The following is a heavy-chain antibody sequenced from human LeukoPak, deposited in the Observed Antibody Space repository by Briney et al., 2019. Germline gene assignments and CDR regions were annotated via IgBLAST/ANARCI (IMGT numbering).Heavy chain of an antibody. V-gene: IGHV4-34*01. Sequence: PSETLSLTCAVSGGSFIGYYWSWIRQPPGKGLEWIGEINHSRATNYNPSLKSRVTISVVTSKKEFSLKLKSVTAADTAIYYCARGYFDYYGSGGYYNLIDYWGQGILVTVSS. J-gene: IGHJ4*02. CDR3: ARGYFDYYGSGGYYNLIDY. CDR2: INHSRAT. D-gene: IGHD3-10*01. CDR1: GGSFIGYY.